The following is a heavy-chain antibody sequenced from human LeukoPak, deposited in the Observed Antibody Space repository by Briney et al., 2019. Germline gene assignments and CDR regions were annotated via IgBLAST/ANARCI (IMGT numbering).Heavy chain of an antibody. Sequence: NPSQTLSLTCTVSGDSISSSSYYWAWIRQPPGKGLEWIGSIYFSGTTFYNPSLKSRITISVDTSKNQFSLKLSSVTAADTAVYYCARRDIVATISVWGQGILVTVSS. V-gene: IGHV4-39*01. CDR3: ARRDIVATISV. CDR2: IYFSGTT. J-gene: IGHJ4*02. CDR1: GDSISSSSYY. D-gene: IGHD5-12*01.